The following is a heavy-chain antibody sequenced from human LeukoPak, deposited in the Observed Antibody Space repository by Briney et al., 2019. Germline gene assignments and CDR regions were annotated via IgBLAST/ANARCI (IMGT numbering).Heavy chain of an antibody. V-gene: IGHV1-69*13. CDR1: GGTLSRYA. CDR2: IIASFGTA. Sequence: ASVKVSCKASGGTLSRYAISWVRQAPGQGLEWMGGIIASFGTANYAQKFQGRVTITADESTSTAYMELSSLRSEDTAVYYCAIDSSGPEYYYYYMDVWGKGTTVTISS. CDR3: AIDSSGPEYYYYYMDV. J-gene: IGHJ6*03. D-gene: IGHD3-22*01.